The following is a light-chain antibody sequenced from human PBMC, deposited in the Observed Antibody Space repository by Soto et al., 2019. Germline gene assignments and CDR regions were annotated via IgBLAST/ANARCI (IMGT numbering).Light chain of an antibody. V-gene: IGKV1-9*01. CDR2: AAS. CDR1: QGISSY. CDR3: QQLNSYPLT. Sequence: TQLTQSPSSLSASVGDRVTITCRASQGISSYLAWYQQKPGKAPKLLIYAASTLQSGVPSRFSGSGSGTEFTLTIGSLQPEDFATYYCQQLNSYPLTFGGGTKVDIK. J-gene: IGKJ4*01.